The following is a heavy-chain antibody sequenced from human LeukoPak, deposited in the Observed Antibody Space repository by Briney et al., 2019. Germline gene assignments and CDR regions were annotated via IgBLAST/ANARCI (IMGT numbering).Heavy chain of an antibody. Sequence: PGGSLRLSCATSKFTFSNYAMGWARHAPGKGLEWVSSISGSGGNTYYVESVKGRSTISRDNSKNTLYLQMNTLRAEDTAVYYCVKQSRGGCYSSFDYWGQGTLVTVSS. CDR3: VKQSRGGCYSSFDY. CDR1: KFTFSNYA. D-gene: IGHD2-15*01. V-gene: IGHV3-23*01. CDR2: ISGSGGNT. J-gene: IGHJ4*02.